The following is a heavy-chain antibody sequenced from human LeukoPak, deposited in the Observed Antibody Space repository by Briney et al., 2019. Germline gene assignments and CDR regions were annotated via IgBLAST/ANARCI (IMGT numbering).Heavy chain of an antibody. CDR3: ARGGFLEWLYGMDV. J-gene: IGHJ6*02. D-gene: IGHD3-3*01. CDR2: IKQDGSEK. Sequence: GGSLRLSCAASGFTFSSYWMSWVRQAPGKGLEWVANIKQDGSEKYYVDSVKGRFTISRDNAKNSLYLQMNSLRAEGTAVYYCARGGFLEWLYGMDVWGQGTTVTVSS. CDR1: GFTFSSYW. V-gene: IGHV3-7*01.